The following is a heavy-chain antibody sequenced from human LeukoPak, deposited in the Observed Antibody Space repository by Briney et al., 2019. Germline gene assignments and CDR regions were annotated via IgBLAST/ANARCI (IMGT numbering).Heavy chain of an antibody. V-gene: IGHV1-18*01. D-gene: IGHD3-10*01. Sequence: ASVKVSCKASNYTLSNYGITWVRQAPGHGLEWMGWISADNGNTHYAQKIQGRVTMTTDTSTSTAYMELRSLRSDDTAFYYCARDTPNSNVWFGELFLWGQGTLVTVSS. J-gene: IGHJ4*02. CDR2: ISADNGNT. CDR3: ARDTPNSNVWFGELFL. CDR1: NYTLSNYG.